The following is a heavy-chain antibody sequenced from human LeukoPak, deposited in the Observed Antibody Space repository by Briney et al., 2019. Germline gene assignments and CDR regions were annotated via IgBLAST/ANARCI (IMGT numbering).Heavy chain of an antibody. V-gene: IGHV3-49*03. CDR1: GFTFGDYA. CDR3: TRDPTCGGDCSGYFQH. Sequence: PGGSLRLSCTASGFTFGDYAMSWFRQAPGKGLEGVGFIRSKAYGGTTEYAASVKGRFTISRDDSKSIAYLQMNSLKTEDTAVYYCTRDPTCGGDCSGYFQHWGQGTLVTVSS. D-gene: IGHD2-21*02. CDR2: IRSKAYGGTT. J-gene: IGHJ1*01.